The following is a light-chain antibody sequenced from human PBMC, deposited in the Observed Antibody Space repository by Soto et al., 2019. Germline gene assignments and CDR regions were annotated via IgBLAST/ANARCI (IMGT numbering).Light chain of an antibody. V-gene: IGLV2-14*01. J-gene: IGLJ1*01. CDR3: SSYTSNSTLDV. CDR1: SSDVGAYNY. Sequence: QSALTQPASVSGSPGQSITISCTGTSSDVGAYNYVSWYQQHPGKAPKLMIYDVSNRPSGASNRFSGSKSGNTASLTISGLQAEDEADYYCSSYTSNSTLDVFGTGTKVTVL. CDR2: DVS.